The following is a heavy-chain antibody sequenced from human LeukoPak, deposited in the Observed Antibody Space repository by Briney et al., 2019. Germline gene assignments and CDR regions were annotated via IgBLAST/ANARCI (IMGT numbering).Heavy chain of an antibody. CDR1: GFTFSSYG. D-gene: IGHD3-9*01. CDR3: ARVAYDILTGYQGSLWNDY. CDR2: IWYDGSNK. Sequence: PGGSLRLSCAASGFTFSSYGMHWVRQAPGKGLEWVAVIWYDGSNKYYADSVKGRFTISRDNSKNTLYLQMNSPRAEDTAVYYCARVAYDILTGYQGSLWNDYWGQGTLVTVSS. V-gene: IGHV3-33*08. J-gene: IGHJ4*02.